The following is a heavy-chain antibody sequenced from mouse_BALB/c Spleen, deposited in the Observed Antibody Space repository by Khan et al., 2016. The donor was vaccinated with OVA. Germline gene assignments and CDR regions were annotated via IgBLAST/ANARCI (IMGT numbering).Heavy chain of an antibody. CDR1: GYTFTTAG. D-gene: IGHD1-2*01. J-gene: IGHJ3*01. CDR3: AREDYYGYGFAY. V-gene: IGHV9-4*02. CDR2: INTHSGLP. Sequence: QIQLVQSGPELKKPGETVRISCKASGYTFTTAGMQWVQKMPGKGLKWIGWINTHSGLPNYAEDSKGRFAFSLETYASTAYLQISNLKIEDTATYFGAREDYYGYGFAYWGQGTLVTVAA.